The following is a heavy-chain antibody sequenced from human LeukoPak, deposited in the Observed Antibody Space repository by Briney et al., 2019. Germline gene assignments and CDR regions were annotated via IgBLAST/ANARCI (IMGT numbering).Heavy chain of an antibody. J-gene: IGHJ4*02. V-gene: IGHV1-24*01. CDR2: FDPEDGET. Sequence: ASVKVSCKVSGYTLTELSMHWVRQAPGKGSEWMGGFDPEDGETIYAQKFQGRVTMTEDTSTDTAYMELSSLRSEDTAVYYCATGGKYYYDSSGYDYWGQGSLVTVSS. D-gene: IGHD3-22*01. CDR3: ATGGKYYYDSSGYDY. CDR1: GYTLTELS.